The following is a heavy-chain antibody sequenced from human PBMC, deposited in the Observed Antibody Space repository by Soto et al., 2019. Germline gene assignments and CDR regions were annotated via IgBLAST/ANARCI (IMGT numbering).Heavy chain of an antibody. D-gene: IGHD3-16*01. V-gene: IGHV4-38-2*01. CDR2: IHHSGST. CDR1: GYSITSGHY. J-gene: IGHJ6*02. Sequence: SETLSLTCDVSGYSITSGHYWGWIRQPPGKGLEWIGIIHHSGSTYYNPSLKSRVTISIDTSRNRFSLKLISVTAADTAVYYCARRIEMATMMTGMDVWGQGTTVTVSS. CDR3: ARRIEMATMMTGMDV.